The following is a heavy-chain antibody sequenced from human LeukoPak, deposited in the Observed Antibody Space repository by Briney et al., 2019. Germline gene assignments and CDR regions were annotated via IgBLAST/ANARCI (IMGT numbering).Heavy chain of an antibody. Sequence: SQTLSLTCAVSGVSTSSGGFSWSWIRQAPGKGLEWVGSMYYSGSTHYNPSLKSRVTILLDTSKNQFSLKLSSVTAADTAVYYCASASRWLLGGLDYWGQGTLVTVSS. D-gene: IGHD3-22*01. J-gene: IGHJ4*02. V-gene: IGHV4-30-4*07. CDR2: MYYSGST. CDR3: ASASRWLLGGLDY. CDR1: GVSTSSGGFS.